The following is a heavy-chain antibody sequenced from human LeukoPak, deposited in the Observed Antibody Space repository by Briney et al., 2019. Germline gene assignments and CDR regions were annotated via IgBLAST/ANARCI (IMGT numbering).Heavy chain of an antibody. J-gene: IGHJ4*02. Sequence: PGGSLRLSCAASGFTFSSYWMSWVRQAPGKGLGWVANIKQDGSEKYYVDSVKGRFTISRDNAKNSLYLQMNSLRAEDTAVYYCARDRYYDFWSGYYHGYWGQGTLVTVSS. CDR3: ARDRYYDFWSGYYHGY. V-gene: IGHV3-7*01. CDR1: GFTFSSYW. D-gene: IGHD3-3*01. CDR2: IKQDGSEK.